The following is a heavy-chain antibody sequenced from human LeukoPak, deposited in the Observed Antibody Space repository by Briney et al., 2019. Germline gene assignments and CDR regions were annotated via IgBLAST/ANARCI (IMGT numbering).Heavy chain of an antibody. CDR3: ARDIGYSVAND. D-gene: IGHD2-21*01. CDR2: INVGNGDT. V-gene: IGHV1-3*01. J-gene: IGHJ4*02. Sequence: ASVKVSCKASGYSFTSYAMHWARQAPGQRLEWMGWINVGNGDTKYSQKFQGRVTITRDTSASTAYMEPSSLRSEDTAVYYCARDIGYSVANDWGQGTLVTVSS. CDR1: GYSFTSYA.